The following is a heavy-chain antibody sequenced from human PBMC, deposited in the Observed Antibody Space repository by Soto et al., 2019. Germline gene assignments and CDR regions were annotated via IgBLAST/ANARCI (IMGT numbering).Heavy chain of an antibody. D-gene: IGHD3-10*01. V-gene: IGHV4-30-4*01. CDR2: IYYSGST. CDR1: GGSISSGDYY. J-gene: IGHJ5*02. Sequence: PSETLSLTCTVSGGSISSGDYYWSWIRQPPGKGPEWIGYIYYSGSTYYNPSLKSRVTISVDTSKNQFSLKLSSVTAADTAVYYCAGMVRGVTNWFDPWGQGTLVTVSS. CDR3: AGMVRGVTNWFDP.